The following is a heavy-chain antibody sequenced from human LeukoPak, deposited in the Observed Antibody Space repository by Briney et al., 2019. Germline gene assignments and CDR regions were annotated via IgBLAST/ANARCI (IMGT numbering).Heavy chain of an antibody. Sequence: PGGSLRLSCAASGFTFSDHYMDWVRQAPGKGLEWVGRTRNKANSYTTEYAASVKGRFTISRDDSKNSLYLQMNSLRAEDTAMYFCVRDVGAVRGEVYFDYWGQGTLVTVSS. CDR3: VRDVGAVRGEVYFDY. D-gene: IGHD3-10*01. CDR1: GFTFSDHY. V-gene: IGHV3-72*01. CDR2: TRNKANSYTT. J-gene: IGHJ4*02.